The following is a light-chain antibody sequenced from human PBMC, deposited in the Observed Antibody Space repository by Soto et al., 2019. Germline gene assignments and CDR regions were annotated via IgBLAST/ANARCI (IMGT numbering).Light chain of an antibody. J-gene: IGLJ1*01. Sequence: QSALTQPPSLSVAPGQRVTISCTGSSSNIGAGYDVHWYQQLPGTAPKVLIYGNSNRPSGVPDRFSGSKSGTSAALAITGLQPEDEADYYCQPYDSSLSGYVFGTGTKVTAL. CDR1: SSNIGAGYD. CDR2: GNS. V-gene: IGLV1-40*01. CDR3: QPYDSSLSGYV.